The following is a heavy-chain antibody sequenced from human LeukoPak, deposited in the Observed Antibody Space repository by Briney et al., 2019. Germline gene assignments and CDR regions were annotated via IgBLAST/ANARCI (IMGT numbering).Heavy chain of an antibody. J-gene: IGHJ4*02. CDR3: AREATVTTSPY. V-gene: IGHV1-69*04. CDR1: GGTFSSYA. D-gene: IGHD4-17*01. CDR2: IIPILGIA. Sequence: ASVKVSCKASGGTFSSYAISWVRQAPGQGLEWMGRIIPILGIANYAQKFQGRVTITADKSTSTAYMELSSLRSEDTAVYYCAREATVTTSPYWGQGTLVTVSS.